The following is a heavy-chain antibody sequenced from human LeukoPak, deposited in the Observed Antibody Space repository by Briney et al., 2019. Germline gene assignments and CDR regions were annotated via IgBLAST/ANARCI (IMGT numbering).Heavy chain of an antibody. J-gene: IGHJ4*02. V-gene: IGHV3-15*01. CDR3: TTYPGSAGSHYFDF. Sequence: GGSLRLSCAASGFTFSNAGMSWVRQAPGKGLEWVGRIKSKTDGGTIEYAAPVKGRFTISRDDSKNTLYLQMSRLKTEDTAVYYCTTYPGSAGSHYFDFWGQGTLVTVSS. CDR1: GFTFSNAG. CDR2: IKSKTDGGTI. D-gene: IGHD6-19*01.